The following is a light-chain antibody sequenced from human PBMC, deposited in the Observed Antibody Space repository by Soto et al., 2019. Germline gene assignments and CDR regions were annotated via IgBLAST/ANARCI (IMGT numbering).Light chain of an antibody. CDR2: GAS. CDR1: QSVSSSY. V-gene: IGKV3-20*01. J-gene: IGKJ2*01. Sequence: EIVLTQSPGTLSLSPGERATLSCRASQSVSSSYLAWYQQKPGQAPRLLIYGASNRANGIPDRFSGSGSGTDFTLTISRLEPEDFAVYYCQQYGTSPYTFGQGTKVDIK. CDR3: QQYGTSPYT.